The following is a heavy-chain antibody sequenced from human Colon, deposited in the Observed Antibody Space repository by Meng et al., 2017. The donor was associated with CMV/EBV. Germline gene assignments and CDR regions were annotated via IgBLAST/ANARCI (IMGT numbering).Heavy chain of an antibody. J-gene: IGHJ4*02. V-gene: IGHV4-39*02. CDR1: GGSISSNYYY. CDR3: TRETGGSSLAY. Sequence: QLPLQQSCPGLVKPSETLSLTCTVSGGSISSNYYYWAWVRQPPGKGLEWIGSIYYTGGTFYSPSLKSRVTISIDTSKNHFSLKLNSVTAADTAMYYCTRETGGSSLAYWGQGILVTVSS. D-gene: IGHD6-13*01. CDR2: IYYTGGT.